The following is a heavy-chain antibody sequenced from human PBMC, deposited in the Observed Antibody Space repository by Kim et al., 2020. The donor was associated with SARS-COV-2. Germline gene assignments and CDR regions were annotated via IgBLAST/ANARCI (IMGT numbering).Heavy chain of an antibody. CDR2: IIPIFGTA. CDR3: ARTPGGDYYDSSGYTYWYFDL. D-gene: IGHD3-22*01. Sequence: SVKVSCKASGGTFSSYAISWVRQAPGQGLEWMGGIIPIFGTANYAQKFQGRVTITADESTSTAYMELSSLRAEDTAVYYCARTPGGDYYDSSGYTYWYFDLWGRGTLVTGSS. J-gene: IGHJ2*01. CDR1: GGTFSSYA. V-gene: IGHV1-69*13.